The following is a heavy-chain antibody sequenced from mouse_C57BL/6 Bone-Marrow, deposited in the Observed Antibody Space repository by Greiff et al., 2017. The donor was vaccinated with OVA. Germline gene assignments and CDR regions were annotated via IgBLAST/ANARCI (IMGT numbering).Heavy chain of an antibody. CDR2: IYPRSGNT. D-gene: IGHD2-3*01. J-gene: IGHJ3*01. V-gene: IGHV1-81*01. CDR3: ARKDGYSAY. CDR1: GYTFTSYG. Sequence: QVQLQQSGAELARPGASVKLSCKASGYTFTSYGISWVKQRTGQGLEWIGEIYPRSGNTYYNEKFKGKATLTADKSSSTAYMELRSLTSEDSAVYFCARKDGYSAYWGQGTLVTVSA.